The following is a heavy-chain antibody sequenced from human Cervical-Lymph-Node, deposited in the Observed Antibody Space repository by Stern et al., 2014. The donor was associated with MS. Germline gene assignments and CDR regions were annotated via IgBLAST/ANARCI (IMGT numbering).Heavy chain of an antibody. CDR1: GDSISSYTHY. CDR2: GYYSGPT. V-gene: IGHV4-39*01. Sequence: QVQLQESGPGLVKPSETLSLTCAVSGDSISSYTHYWAWIRQPPGKGLEWIGSGYYSGPTYSNPSLKSPVPISVDPPKNHCPRGLNSVTAADTAVYYCAKHACTGAACPFDLWGQGTLVTVSS. D-gene: IGHD2-8*02. CDR3: AKHACTGAACPFDL. J-gene: IGHJ4*02.